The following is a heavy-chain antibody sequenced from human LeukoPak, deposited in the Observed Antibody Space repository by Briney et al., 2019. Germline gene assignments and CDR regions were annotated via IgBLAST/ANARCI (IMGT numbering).Heavy chain of an antibody. J-gene: IGHJ4*02. CDR3: AKETHAYGSRGFDY. CDR1: QFTFSYFA. D-gene: IGHD3-10*01. Sequence: GGSLRLSCSASQFTFSYFAMTWVRRAPGKGLEWVSGIDGSGDYTFYADSVKGRFTISRDNSKNTLYLQLNSLRVEDTAVYYCAKETHAYGSRGFDYWGQGTLVTVSS. V-gene: IGHV3-23*01. CDR2: IDGSGDYT.